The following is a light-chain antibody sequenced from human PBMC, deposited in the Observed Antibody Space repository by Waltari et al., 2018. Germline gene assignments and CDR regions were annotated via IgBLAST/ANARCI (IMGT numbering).Light chain of an antibody. V-gene: IGLV2-14*03. CDR1: SSDVGDYNY. CDR3: SSYTSSSTYVV. CDR2: DVS. Sequence: QSALTQPASVSGSPGQSITISCTGTSSDVGDYNYVSWYQRHPGKAPKLIIFDVSNRPSGFSNRFSGSKSCDTASLTISGLQAEDEADYYCSSYTSSSTYVVFGGGTKLTIL. J-gene: IGLJ2*01.